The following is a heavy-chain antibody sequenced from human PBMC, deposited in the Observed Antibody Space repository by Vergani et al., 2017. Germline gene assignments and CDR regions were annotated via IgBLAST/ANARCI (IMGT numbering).Heavy chain of an antibody. V-gene: IGHV3-30*02. D-gene: IGHD1-26*01. CDR3: AKGESTSYYNYSDY. J-gene: IGHJ4*02. Sequence: DSVKGRFTISRDNSKNTLYLQMNSLRAEDTAVYYCAKGESTSYYNYSDYWGQGTLVTVSS.